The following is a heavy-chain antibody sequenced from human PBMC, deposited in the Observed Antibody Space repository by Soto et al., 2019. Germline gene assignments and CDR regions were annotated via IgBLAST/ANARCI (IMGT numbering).Heavy chain of an antibody. CDR2: IYYSGTT. CDR3: ARESEDLTSNFDY. V-gene: IGHV4-39*02. J-gene: IGHJ4*02. CDR1: GGSISSSRYY. Sequence: QLQLRESGPRLVKPSETLSLTCGVSGGSISSSRYYWGWIRQPPGKGLEWIANIYYSGTTYYNPSLKSRVTISVDTFRNQFSLRLSSVTAADTAVYYCARESEDLTSNFDYWGQGTLVTVSS.